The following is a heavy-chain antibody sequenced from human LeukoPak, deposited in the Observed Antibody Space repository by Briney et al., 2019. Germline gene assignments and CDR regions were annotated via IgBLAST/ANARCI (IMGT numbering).Heavy chain of an antibody. D-gene: IGHD2-2*01. Sequence: GESLKISCKGSGYSFTSYWIGWVRQMPGKGLEWMGIIYPGDSDTRCSPSFQGQVTISADKSISTAYLQWSSLKASDTAMYYCARTPCSNTSCYLTFDYWGQGTLVTVSS. J-gene: IGHJ4*02. V-gene: IGHV5-51*01. CDR2: IYPGDSDT. CDR3: ARTPCSNTSCYLTFDY. CDR1: GYSFTSYW.